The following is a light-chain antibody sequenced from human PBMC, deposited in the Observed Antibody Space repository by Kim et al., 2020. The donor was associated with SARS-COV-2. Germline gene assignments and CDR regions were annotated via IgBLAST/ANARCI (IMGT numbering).Light chain of an antibody. CDR1: SSNIGGNT. J-gene: IGLJ2*01. CDR3: AVWDDSLNGVV. CDR2: RDN. Sequence: QSVLTQPPSASGTPGQRVTISCSGSSSNIGGNTVNWYQQLPGTAPKLLIYRDNQRPSGVPDRFSGSRSGTSASLASSGLQSEDDADYYCAVWDDSLNGVVFGGGTQLTVL. V-gene: IGLV1-44*01.